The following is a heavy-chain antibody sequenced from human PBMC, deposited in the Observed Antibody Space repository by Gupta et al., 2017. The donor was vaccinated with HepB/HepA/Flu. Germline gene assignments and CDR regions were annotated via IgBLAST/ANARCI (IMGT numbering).Heavy chain of an antibody. J-gene: IGHJ4*02. V-gene: IGHV3-30*18. CDR2: ISYDGSNK. CDR1: GFTLSRYG. D-gene: IGHD2-15*01. CDR3: AKDRGGIVDYFDY. Sequence: QVQLVESGGGVVQPGRSLRRHCTPPGFTLSRYGLPWVRQAPGKGLEWVAVISYDGSNKYYADSVKGRFTISRDNSKNTLYLQMNSLRAEDTAVYYCAKDRGGIVDYFDYWGQGTLVTVTS.